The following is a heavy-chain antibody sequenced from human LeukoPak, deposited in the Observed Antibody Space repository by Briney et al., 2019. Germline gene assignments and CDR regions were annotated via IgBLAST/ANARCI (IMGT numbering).Heavy chain of an antibody. D-gene: IGHD3-10*01. CDR2: MYYSGST. V-gene: IGHV4-31*03. J-gene: IGHJ6*02. CDR1: GGSISSAGYY. CDR3: ARDAEYYYGSGSFSSGIDV. Sequence: SETLSLTCTVTGGSISSAGYYWSWIRQHPGQGLEWIGYMYYSGSTYYNPSLKNRVTISVDTSKNQFSLKLNSVTAADTAVYYCARDAEYYYGSGSFSSGIDVWGQGTTVIVSS.